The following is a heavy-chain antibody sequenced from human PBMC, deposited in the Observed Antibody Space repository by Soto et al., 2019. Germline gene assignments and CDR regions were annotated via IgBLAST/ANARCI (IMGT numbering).Heavy chain of an antibody. CDR2: ISAYNGNT. Sequence: ASVKVSCKASGYTFTSYGISWVRQAPGQGLEWMGWISAYNGNTNYAQKLQGRVTMTTDTSTSTAYMELRSLRSDDTAVYYCARVPLNIVVVVAAKYGVDVWGQGTTVTVSS. CDR1: GYTFTSYG. J-gene: IGHJ6*02. CDR3: ARVPLNIVVVVAAKYGVDV. D-gene: IGHD2-15*01. V-gene: IGHV1-18*01.